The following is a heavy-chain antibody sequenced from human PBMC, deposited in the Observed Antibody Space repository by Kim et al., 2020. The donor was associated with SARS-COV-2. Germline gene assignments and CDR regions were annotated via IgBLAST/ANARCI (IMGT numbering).Heavy chain of an antibody. CDR3: AKESTYYYDSSGYPTYYFDY. V-gene: IGHV3-30*02. Sequence: RFTISRDNSKNTLYLQMNSLRAEDTAVYYCAKESTYYYDSSGYPTYYFDYWGQGTLVTVSS. D-gene: IGHD3-22*01. J-gene: IGHJ4*02.